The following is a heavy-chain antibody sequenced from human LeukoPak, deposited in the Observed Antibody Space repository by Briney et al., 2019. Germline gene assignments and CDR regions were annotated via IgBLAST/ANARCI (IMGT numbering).Heavy chain of an antibody. Sequence: SGPALVKPTQTLTLTYTFSGFLLSTGGRCVSWIRQPPGKALEWLARSDWDDDKYYSTSLKTRLTISKDTSKNQVVLTMTNMDPVDTATYYCARIRGGNSTWTRDAFDIWGQGTMVTVSS. V-gene: IGHV2-70*11. CDR1: GFLLSTGGRC. J-gene: IGHJ3*02. D-gene: IGHD4-23*01. CDR3: ARIRGGNSTWTRDAFDI. CDR2: SDWDDDK.